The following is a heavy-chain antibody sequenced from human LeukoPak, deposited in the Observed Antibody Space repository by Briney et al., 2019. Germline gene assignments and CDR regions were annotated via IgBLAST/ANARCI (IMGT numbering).Heavy chain of an antibody. D-gene: IGHD2/OR15-2a*01. Sequence: GESMKISSKTAGYIFTDYWIHGVRQVRGKVQKRMGIIYPGDSETRYSPSFQGHVAISADKTITTPYLQWSSLEASDSGIYYCAMTRASRILGPDYWGQGTRVTVSS. CDR1: GYIFTDYW. CDR2: IYPGDSET. V-gene: IGHV5-51*01. CDR3: AMTRASRILGPDY. J-gene: IGHJ4*02.